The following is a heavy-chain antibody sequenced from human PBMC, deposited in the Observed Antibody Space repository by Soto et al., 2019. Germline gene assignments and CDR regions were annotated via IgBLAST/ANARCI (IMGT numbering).Heavy chain of an antibody. CDR2: IYYSGST. D-gene: IGHD4-17*01. CDR3: ARDYGDYAGRFDP. V-gene: IGHV4-39*02. CDR1: GGSISSSSYY. Sequence: LSLTCTVSGGSISSSSYYWGWIRQPPGKGLEWIGSIYYSGSTYYNPSLKSRVTISVDTSKNQFSLKLSSVTAADTAVYYCARDYGDYAGRFDPWGQGTLVTVSS. J-gene: IGHJ5*02.